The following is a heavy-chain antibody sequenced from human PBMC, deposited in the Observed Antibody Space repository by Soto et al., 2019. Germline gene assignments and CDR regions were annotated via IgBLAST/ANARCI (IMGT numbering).Heavy chain of an antibody. CDR2: IKQDGSEK. CDR1: GFTFSSYW. J-gene: IGHJ4*02. CDR3: ARDLTRYDYIPHFDY. V-gene: IGHV3-7*01. D-gene: IGHD3-16*01. Sequence: GGSLRLSCAASGFTFSSYWMSWVRQAPGKGLEWVANIKQDGSEKYYVDSVKGRFTISRDNAKNSLYLQMNSLRAEDTAVYYCARDLTRYDYIPHFDYWGQGTLVTVSS.